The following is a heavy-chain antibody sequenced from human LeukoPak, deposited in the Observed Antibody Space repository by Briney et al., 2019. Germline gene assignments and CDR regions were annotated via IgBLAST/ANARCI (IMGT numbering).Heavy chain of an antibody. CDR1: GFIFSDYY. Sequence: GGSLRLSCAASGFIFSDYYMSWIRQPPGKGLEWISYISNTGSAIYYADSVKGRLTVSRDNAKNSLYLQLNSLRAEDTAVYHCARGPTRYYFDYWGQGTLVTVSS. CDR2: ISNTGSAI. CDR3: ARGPTRYYFDY. J-gene: IGHJ4*02. V-gene: IGHV3-11*01.